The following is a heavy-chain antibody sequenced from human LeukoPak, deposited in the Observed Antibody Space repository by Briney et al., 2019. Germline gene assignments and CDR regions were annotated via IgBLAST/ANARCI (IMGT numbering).Heavy chain of an antibody. D-gene: IGHD3-16*01. CDR3: ARGVGGKPNTRPYYYYGMDV. CDR2: IYYRGST. J-gene: IGHJ6*02. Sequence: PSETVSLTCTVSGGSISSYYWSWIRQPPGKGLEWIGYIYYRGSTNYNPSLKSRVTISVDTSKNQFSLKLSSVTAADTAVYYCARGVGGKPNTRPYYYYGMDVWGQGTTVTVSS. CDR1: GGSISSYY. V-gene: IGHV4-59*12.